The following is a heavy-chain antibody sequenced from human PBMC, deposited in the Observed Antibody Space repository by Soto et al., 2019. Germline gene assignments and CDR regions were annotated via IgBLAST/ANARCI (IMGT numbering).Heavy chain of an antibody. D-gene: IGHD3-10*01. J-gene: IGHJ6*02. CDR2: ISGSGGST. V-gene: IGHV3-23*01. CDR1: GFTFSSYA. Sequence: GGSLRLSCAASGFTFSSYAMSWVRQAPGKGLEWVSAISGSGGSTYYADSVKGRFTISRDNSKNTLYLQMNSLRAEDTAVYYCAKDLEGPMASYYGMAVRGQGTTVTVSS. CDR3: AKDLEGPMASYYGMAV.